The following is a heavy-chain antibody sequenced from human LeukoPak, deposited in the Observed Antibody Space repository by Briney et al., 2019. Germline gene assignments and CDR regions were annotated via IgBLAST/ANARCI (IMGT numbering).Heavy chain of an antibody. D-gene: IGHD2-2*02. J-gene: IGHJ5*02. V-gene: IGHV1-58*01. Sequence: GTSVKVSCKASGFTFTSSAVQWVRQARGQRLEWIGWIVVGSGNTNYAQKFQERVTITRDMSTSTAYMELSSLRSEDTAVYYCARSDIVVVPAAIPRYNWFDPWGQGTLVTVSS. CDR2: IVVGSGNT. CDR3: ARSDIVVVPAAIPRYNWFDP. CDR1: GFTFTSSA.